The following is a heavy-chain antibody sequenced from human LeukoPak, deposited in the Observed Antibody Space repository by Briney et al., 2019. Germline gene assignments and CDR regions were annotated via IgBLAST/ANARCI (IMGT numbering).Heavy chain of an antibody. J-gene: IGHJ4*02. V-gene: IGHV3-30*18. D-gene: IGHD3-22*01. Sequence: PGRSLRLSCAASGFTFSNYGIHWVCQAPGKGLEWVAVISYDGSNKYYAESVKGRFTISRDNSKNTLYLQMNSLRAEDTAVYYCAKGYGFDSSGSEHYFEDWGQGILVTVSS. CDR1: GFTFSNYG. CDR3: AKGYGFDSSGSEHYFED. CDR2: ISYDGSNK.